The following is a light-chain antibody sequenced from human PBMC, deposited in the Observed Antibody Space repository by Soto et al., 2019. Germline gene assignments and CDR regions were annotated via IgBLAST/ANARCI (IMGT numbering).Light chain of an antibody. Sequence: DIQMTQSPSSLSASVGDKVTITCRASKSISSHLNWYQQKPGKAPQLLIYEASSLQGGVPSRFSGSGSGTDFTLTISRLQADDFAIYYCQQRYSMPLTFGPGTRVDIK. CDR2: EAS. CDR3: QQRYSMPLT. V-gene: IGKV1-39*01. CDR1: KSISSH. J-gene: IGKJ3*01.